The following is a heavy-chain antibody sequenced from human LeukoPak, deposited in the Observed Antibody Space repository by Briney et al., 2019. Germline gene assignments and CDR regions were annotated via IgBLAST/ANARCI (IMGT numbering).Heavy chain of an antibody. J-gene: IGHJ2*01. CDR1: GVSISSYY. Sequence: SETLSLTCIVSGVSISSYYWSWFRQPAGKGLQWIGRIYTSGSTNYNPSLKSRVTMSLDTSKNQFSLILSSVTAADTAVYYCARGGGYDWYFDLWGRGTLVTVSS. CDR2: IYTSGST. CDR3: ARGGGYDWYFDL. D-gene: IGHD5-12*01. V-gene: IGHV4-4*07.